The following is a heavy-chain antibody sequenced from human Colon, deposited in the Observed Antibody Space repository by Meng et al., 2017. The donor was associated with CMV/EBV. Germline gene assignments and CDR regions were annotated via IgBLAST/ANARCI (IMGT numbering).Heavy chain of an antibody. CDR1: GFTFNTFG. Sequence: GESLKISCEGSGFTFNTFGMHWVRQAPGKGLEWVAFIRYDGTKADYADSVTGRFTISRDNAKSSLHLQMTSLRPEDSAVYFCAKEFVLGTHLDHWGQGTMVTVSS. CDR3: AKEFVLGTHLDH. V-gene: IGHV3-30*02. D-gene: IGHD2-21*02. J-gene: IGHJ4*02. CDR2: IRYDGTKA.